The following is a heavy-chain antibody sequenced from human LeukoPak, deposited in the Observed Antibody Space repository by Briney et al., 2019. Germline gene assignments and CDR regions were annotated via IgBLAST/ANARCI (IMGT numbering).Heavy chain of an antibody. J-gene: IGHJ5*02. V-gene: IGHV1-18*01. Sequence: ASVKVSCKASGYTFTSYGISWVRQAPGQGLEWMGWISAYNGNTNYAQKLQGRVTMTTDTSTSTAYMELRSLRSDDTAVYYCASLCWGLPAANHDEGCYWFDPWGQGTLVTVSS. D-gene: IGHD2-2*01. CDR2: ISAYNGNT. CDR3: ASLCWGLPAANHDEGCYWFDP. CDR1: GYTFTSYG.